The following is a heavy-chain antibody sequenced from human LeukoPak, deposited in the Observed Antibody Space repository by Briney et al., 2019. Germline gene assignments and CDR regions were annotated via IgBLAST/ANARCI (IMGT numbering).Heavy chain of an antibody. CDR1: GFTFSSYW. D-gene: IGHD3-22*01. CDR2: IKQDGSEK. Sequence: PGGSLRLSCAASGFTFSSYWMSWVRQAPGKGLEWVANIKQDGSEKYYVDSVKGRFTISRDNAKNSLYLQMNSLRAEDTAVYYCARHGRMGTYYYDSSGRHDYWGQGTLVTVSS. J-gene: IGHJ4*02. CDR3: ARHGRMGTYYYDSSGRHDY. V-gene: IGHV3-7*01.